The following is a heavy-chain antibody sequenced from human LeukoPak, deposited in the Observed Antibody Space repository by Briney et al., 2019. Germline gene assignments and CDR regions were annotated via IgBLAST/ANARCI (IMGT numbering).Heavy chain of an antibody. CDR2: IDYNGGT. CDR1: GGSISSFY. V-gene: IGHV4-59*12. D-gene: IGHD2-2*01. Sequence: PSETLSLTCTVSGGSISSFYWNWIRQPPGKGLEWIGYIDYNGGTNHNPSLQSRVTISVDTSKNQFSLKLSSVTAADSAVYYCAASKGYQVLVHYWGQGTLVTVPS. CDR3: AASKGYQVLVHY. J-gene: IGHJ4*02.